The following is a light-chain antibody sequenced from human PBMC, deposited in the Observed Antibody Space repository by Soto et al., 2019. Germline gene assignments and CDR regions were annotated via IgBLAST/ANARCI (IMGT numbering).Light chain of an antibody. CDR1: QSVSSNL. Sequence: EIVLTQSPGTLSLSPGERATLSCRASQSVSSNLLAWYQQKPGQAPRLLIYGATNRATGIPDRFSGSGSGTDFTLTVTRLEPEDFAVYYCQQYGSSQWTFGQGTKVDI. CDR2: GAT. V-gene: IGKV3-20*01. CDR3: QQYGSSQWT. J-gene: IGKJ1*01.